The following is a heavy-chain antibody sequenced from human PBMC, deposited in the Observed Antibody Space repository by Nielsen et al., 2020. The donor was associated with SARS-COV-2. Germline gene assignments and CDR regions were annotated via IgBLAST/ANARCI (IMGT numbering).Heavy chain of an antibody. V-gene: IGHV2-5*02. CDR2: IYWDDDK. CDR3: AHRDPAMGIDY. D-gene: IGHD5-18*01. Sequence: WIRQPPGKALEWLALIYWDDDKRYSPSLKSRLTITKDTSKNQVVLAMTNMDPVDTATYYCAHRDPAMGIDYWGQGTLVTVSS. J-gene: IGHJ4*02.